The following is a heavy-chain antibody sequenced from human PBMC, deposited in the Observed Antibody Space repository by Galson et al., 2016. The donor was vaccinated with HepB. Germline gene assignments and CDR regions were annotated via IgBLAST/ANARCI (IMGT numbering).Heavy chain of an antibody. J-gene: IGHJ5*02. Sequence: SVKVSCKASGYTFTSHGISWVRQAPGQGLEWMGWISAYNGNTNYAQNLQGRVTMTTDTSTSTAYMEVRSLRSDDTAVYYCARHQRRYCSGGSCYSWFDPWGQGTLVTVSS. CDR1: GYTFTSHG. CDR2: ISAYNGNT. CDR3: ARHQRRYCSGGSCYSWFDP. D-gene: IGHD2-15*01. V-gene: IGHV1-18*01.